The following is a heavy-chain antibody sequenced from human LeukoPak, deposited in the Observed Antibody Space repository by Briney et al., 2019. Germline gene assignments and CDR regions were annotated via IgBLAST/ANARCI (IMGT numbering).Heavy chain of an antibody. CDR3: TTAVSYYYDSSGYPFDY. D-gene: IGHD3-22*01. V-gene: IGHV3-15*01. Sequence: GGSLRLSCAASGFTFSSYAMHWVRQAPGKGLEWVGRIKSKTDGGTTDYAAPVKGRFTISRDDSKNTLYLQMNSLKTEDTAVYYCTTAVSYYYDSSGYPFDYWGQGTLVTVSS. CDR2: IKSKTDGGTT. J-gene: IGHJ4*02. CDR1: GFTFSSYA.